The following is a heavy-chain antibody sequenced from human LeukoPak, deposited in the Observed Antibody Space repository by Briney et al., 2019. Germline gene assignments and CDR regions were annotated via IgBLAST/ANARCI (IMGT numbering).Heavy chain of an antibody. D-gene: IGHD2-2*01. CDR3: ARGRYCSSTSCYAMGNWFDP. J-gene: IGHJ5*02. CDR1: GFTFSSYW. CDR2: INSDGSST. Sequence: PGGSLRLSCAASGFTFSSYWMHWVRQAPGKGLVWVSRINSDGSSTIYADSVKGRFTISRDKAKNTMYLKMNSLRAEDTAVYFCARGRYCSSTSCYAMGNWFDPWGQGTLVTVYS. V-gene: IGHV3-74*01.